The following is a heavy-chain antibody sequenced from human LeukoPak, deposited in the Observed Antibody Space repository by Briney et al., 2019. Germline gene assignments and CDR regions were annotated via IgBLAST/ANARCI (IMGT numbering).Heavy chain of an antibody. CDR1: VDSISTYY. CDR3: VRHTWFGTRHWFDP. CDR2: VYYSGST. D-gene: IGHD3-10*01. Sequence: PLETLSLTCTFSVDSISTYYWSWIRQPPGKGLEWIGYVYYSGSTNYNPSLKSRVTMSIDTSKNQFFLELSSVTAADTAVYYCVRHTWFGTRHWFDPWGQGILVTVSS. J-gene: IGHJ5*02. V-gene: IGHV4-59*08.